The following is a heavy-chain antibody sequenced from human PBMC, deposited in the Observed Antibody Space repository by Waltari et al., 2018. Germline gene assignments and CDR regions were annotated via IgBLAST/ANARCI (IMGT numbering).Heavy chain of an antibody. J-gene: IGHJ6*02. Sequence: VQLQQWGAGLLKPSETLSLTCAVYGGSFSGYYWSWIRQPPGKGLEWIGEINHSGSTNYNPSLKSRVTISVDTSKNQFSLKLSSATAADTAVYYCARVQLIVVVPAGGMDVWGQGTTVTVSS. CDR3: ARVQLIVVVPAGGMDV. CDR1: GGSFSGYY. V-gene: IGHV4-34*01. CDR2: INHSGST. D-gene: IGHD2-2*01.